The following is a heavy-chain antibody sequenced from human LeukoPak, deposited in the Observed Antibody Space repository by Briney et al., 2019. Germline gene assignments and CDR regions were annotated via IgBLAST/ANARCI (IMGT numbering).Heavy chain of an antibody. J-gene: IGHJ5*02. CDR2: INTNTGNP. V-gene: IGHV7-4-1*02. CDR3: ARDPRLLWFGEFYWFDP. D-gene: IGHD3-10*01. Sequence: ASVKVSCKASGYTFTSYGISWVRQAPGQGLEWMGWINTNTGNPTYAQGFTGRFVFSLDTSVSTAYLQISSLKAEDTAVYYCARDPRLLWFGEFYWFDPWGQGTLVTVSS. CDR1: GYTFTSYG.